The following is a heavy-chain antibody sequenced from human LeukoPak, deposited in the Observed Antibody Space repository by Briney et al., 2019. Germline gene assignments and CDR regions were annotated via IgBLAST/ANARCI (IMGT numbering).Heavy chain of an antibody. Sequence: SETLSLTCAVYGGSFSGYYWSWIRQPPGKGLEWIGEINHSGSTNYNPSLKSRVTISVDTSKNQFSLKLSSATAADTAVYYCAREGYCSGGSCYPFNWFDPWGQGTLVTVSS. CDR2: INHSGST. CDR3: AREGYCSGGSCYPFNWFDP. CDR1: GGSFSGYY. J-gene: IGHJ5*02. D-gene: IGHD2-15*01. V-gene: IGHV4-34*01.